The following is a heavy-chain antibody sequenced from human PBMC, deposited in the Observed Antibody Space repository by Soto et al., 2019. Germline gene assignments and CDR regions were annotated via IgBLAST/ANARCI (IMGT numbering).Heavy chain of an antibody. CDR3: ARGRVTTLYYYYYMDV. D-gene: IGHD4-4*01. V-gene: IGHV3-53*04. J-gene: IGHJ6*03. CDR1: GFTVSSNY. CDR2: IYSGGST. Sequence: EVQLVESGGGLVQPGGSLRLSCAASGFTVSSNYMSWVRQAPRKGLEWVSVIYSGGSTYYADSVKGRFTISRHNSKNTLYLQMNSLRAEDTAVSFCARGRVTTLYYYYYMDVWGKGTTVTVSS.